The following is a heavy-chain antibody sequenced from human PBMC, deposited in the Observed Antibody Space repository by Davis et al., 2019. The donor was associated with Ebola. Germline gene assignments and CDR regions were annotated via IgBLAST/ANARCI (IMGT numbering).Heavy chain of an antibody. J-gene: IGHJ6*04. V-gene: IGHV5-51*01. CDR3: ATHSPNCNSTSCYAGSYYGMDV. Sequence: GESLKISCKGSGYSFTSYWIGWVRQMPGKGLEWMGIIYPGDSDTRYSPSFQGQVTISADKSINTAYLQWSSLKASDTAMYYCATHSPNCNSTSCYAGSYYGMDVWGKGTTVTVSS. CDR2: IYPGDSDT. CDR1: GYSFTSYW. D-gene: IGHD2-2*01.